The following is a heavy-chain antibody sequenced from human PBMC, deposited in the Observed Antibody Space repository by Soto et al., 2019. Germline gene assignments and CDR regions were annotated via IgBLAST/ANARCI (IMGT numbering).Heavy chain of an antibody. V-gene: IGHV1-69*12. D-gene: IGHD3-22*01. J-gene: IGHJ4*02. CDR1: GTTFSNFA. Sequence: QVRLVQSGAEVKKTESSVKVSCEASGTTFSNFAIGWVRQAPGQGLEWMGGIILPFGTANYAQKFQGRVTLSADESMTKGYMELRGLRSGDTAVYYCVRGPDYEGYFDYWGQGTLVTVSS. CDR2: IILPFGTA. CDR3: VRGPDYEGYFDY.